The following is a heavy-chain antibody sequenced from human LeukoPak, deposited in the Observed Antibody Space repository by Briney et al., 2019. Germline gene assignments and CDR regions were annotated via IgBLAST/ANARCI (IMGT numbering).Heavy chain of an antibody. V-gene: IGHV3-53*01. CDR3: ARELCGGDCSWGYNYGMDV. D-gene: IGHD2-21*02. Sequence: GGCLRLSCAPSTFTVTSNYINRVSEAPGLGLEHPPVNYTGGSTYYADTVKGRFTISRDNSKNPLCLQMNSLRAEDTAVYYCARELCGGDCSWGYNYGMDVWRQGTTVTVS. CDR1: TFTVTSNY. J-gene: IGHJ6*02. CDR2: NYTGGST.